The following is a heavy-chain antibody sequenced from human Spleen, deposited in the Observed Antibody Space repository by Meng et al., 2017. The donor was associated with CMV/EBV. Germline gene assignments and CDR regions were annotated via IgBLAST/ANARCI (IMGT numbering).Heavy chain of an antibody. CDR1: GASISSSGYY. J-gene: IGHJ4*02. CDR3: ARERKAVSTSGLDY. D-gene: IGHD4-11*01. Sequence: SETLSLTCTVSGASISSSGYYWGWIRQPPGKGLEWIGNLYYSGATNYNPSLKSRVTISVDTSKNQFSLKLTSVTAADTAMYYCARERKAVSTSGLDYWGQGTLVTVSS. CDR2: LYYSGAT. V-gene: IGHV4-39*07.